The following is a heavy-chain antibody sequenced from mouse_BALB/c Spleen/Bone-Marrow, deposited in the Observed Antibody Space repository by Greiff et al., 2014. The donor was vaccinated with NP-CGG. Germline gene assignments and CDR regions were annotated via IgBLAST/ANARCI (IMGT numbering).Heavy chain of an antibody. CDR1: GFTFSSYY. D-gene: IGHD1-1*01. V-gene: IGHV5-6-2*01. Sequence: VQLKQSGGGLVKLGGSLKLSCAASGFTFSSYYMSWVRQTPEKRLELVAAINSNGGSTYYPDTVKGRFTISRDNAKNTLYLQMSRLKSEDSALYYGAKLGSSPYYFDYWGQGTTLTVSS. CDR2: INSNGGST. J-gene: IGHJ2*01. CDR3: AKLGSSPYYFDY.